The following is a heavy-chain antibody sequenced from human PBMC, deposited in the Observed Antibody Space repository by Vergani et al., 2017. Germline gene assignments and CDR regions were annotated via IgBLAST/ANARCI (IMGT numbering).Heavy chain of an antibody. CDR2: IIPIFGTA. Sequence: QVQLVQSGAEVKKPGSSVKVSCKASGGTFSSYAISWVRQAPGQGLEWMGGIIPIFGTANSAQKFQGRVTITADESTSTAYMELSSLGSTDSTVYYCARGKQRCGDRLRGGQDYYYCMDVGGKGTTVTVSS. D-gene: IGHD7-27*01. CDR1: GGTFSSYA. V-gene: IGHV1-69*01. J-gene: IGHJ6*03. CDR3: ARGKQRCGDRLRGGQDYYYCMDV.